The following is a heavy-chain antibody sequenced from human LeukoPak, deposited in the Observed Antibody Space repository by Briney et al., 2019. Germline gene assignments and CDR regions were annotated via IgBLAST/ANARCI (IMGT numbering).Heavy chain of an antibody. J-gene: IGHJ4*02. CDR1: GFTFGTYA. D-gene: IGHD3-9*01. CDR2: ISGSGGST. Sequence: PGGSLRLSCAASGFTFGTYAMSWVRQAPGKGLEWVSAISGSGGSTDYADSVKGRFTISRDNSKNTLYVQMNSLRAEDTAVYYCAKPRDILTGYYSFDYWGQGTLVTVSS. V-gene: IGHV3-23*01. CDR3: AKPRDILTGYYSFDY.